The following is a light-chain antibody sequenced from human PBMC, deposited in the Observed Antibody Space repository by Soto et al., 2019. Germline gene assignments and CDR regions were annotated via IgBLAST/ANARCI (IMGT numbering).Light chain of an antibody. CDR1: QSVASSF. J-gene: IGKJ5*01. CDR3: RQYGSSPIT. V-gene: IGKV3-20*01. CDR2: GAS. Sequence: EIVLTQSTGTLSLSPGERATLSCRASQSVASSFLAWYQQKPGQAPRLLIYGASSRATGIPDRFSGSGSGTDFTLTISRLDPEDFAVYYCRQYGSSPITFGQGTRLESK.